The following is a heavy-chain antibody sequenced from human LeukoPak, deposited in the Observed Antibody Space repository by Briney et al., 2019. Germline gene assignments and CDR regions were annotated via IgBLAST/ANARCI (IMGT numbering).Heavy chain of an antibody. V-gene: IGHV4-4*02. D-gene: IGHD1-26*01. CDR1: GVSIGSGGY. CDR2: IFYIGSA. J-gene: IGHJ4*02. Sequence: PSETLSLTCAVSGVSIGSGGYWSWVRQPPGKGLEWIGQIFYIGSAHYNPSLKSRVTISVDKSKNQFSLNMNSVTAADTAVYYCATSSGSYRSIDSWGQGTLVTVSS. CDR3: ATSSGSYRSIDS.